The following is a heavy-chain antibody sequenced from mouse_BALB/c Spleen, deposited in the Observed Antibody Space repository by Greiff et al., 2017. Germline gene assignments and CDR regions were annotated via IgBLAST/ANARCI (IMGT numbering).Heavy chain of an antibody. CDR2: IWAGGST. D-gene: IGHD2-10*02. CDR3: ARGRYGNSVYFDY. V-gene: IGHV2-9*02. CDR1: GFSLTSYG. J-gene: IGHJ2*01. Sequence: QVQLKESGPGLVAPSQSLSITCTVSGFSLTSYGVHWVRQPPGKGLEWLGVIWAGGSTNYNSALMSRLSISKDNSKSQVFLKMNSLQTDDTAMYYCARGRYGNSVYFDYWGQGTTLTVSS.